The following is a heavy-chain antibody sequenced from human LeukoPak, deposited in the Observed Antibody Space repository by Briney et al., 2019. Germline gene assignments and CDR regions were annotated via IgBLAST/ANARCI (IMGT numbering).Heavy chain of an antibody. CDR1: GYTFTGYY. D-gene: IGHD2-15*01. J-gene: IGHJ6*03. CDR2: INPNSGGT. Sequence: ASVKVSCKAAGYTFTGYYIHWVRQAPGQGLEWMGLINPNSGGTNYSQKFQGRVTMTRDASISTAYMELSRLRSDDTAVYYCARGCSGGSCYSYYYYYMDVWGKGTTVTVSS. CDR3: ARGCSGGSCYSYYYYYMDV. V-gene: IGHV1-2*02.